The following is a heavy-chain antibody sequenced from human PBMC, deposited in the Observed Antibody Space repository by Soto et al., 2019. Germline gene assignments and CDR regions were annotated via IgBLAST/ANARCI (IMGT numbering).Heavy chain of an antibody. J-gene: IGHJ6*03. CDR1: GFNLRDYA. D-gene: IGHD2-15*01. CDR3: AKETIGYCDGGSSRNYHYMYV. CDR2: TSAISTFT. Sequence: QLLESGGGLVQPGGSLRLSCVTSGFNLRDYAMSWVRQAPGKGLEWVAPTSAISTFTNYADSVKGRFTISRDNSKNTFSLQMISLSTADTAIYICAKETIGYCDGGSSRNYHYMYVWGRGSKVTVSS. V-gene: IGHV3-23*01.